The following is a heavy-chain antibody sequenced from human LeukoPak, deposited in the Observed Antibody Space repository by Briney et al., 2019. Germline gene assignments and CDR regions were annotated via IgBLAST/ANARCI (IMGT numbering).Heavy chain of an antibody. CDR2: ISSSGSTI. CDR1: GFAFSNFW. V-gene: IGHV3-48*03. CDR3: AELGITMIGGV. Sequence: GGSLRLSCAASGFAFSNFWMHWVRQAPGKGLEWVSYISSSGSTIYYADSVKGRFTISRDNAKNSLYLQMNSLRAEDTAVYYCAELGITMIGGVWGKGTTVTISS. J-gene: IGHJ6*04. D-gene: IGHD3-10*02.